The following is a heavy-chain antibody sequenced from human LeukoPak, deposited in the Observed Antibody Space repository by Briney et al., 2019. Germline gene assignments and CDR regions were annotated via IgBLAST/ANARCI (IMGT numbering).Heavy chain of an antibody. CDR3: ARGRSVYGSGSYSDY. V-gene: IGHV3-30*04. Sequence: GGSLRLSCAASGFTFKRYAMHGVRQAPGKGLEWVTIMSYDGNFTYYSDSVKGRFTISRDNSNDTLYLQMNSLRADDTAIYYCARGRSVYGSGSYSDYWGQGTLVTVSS. CDR2: MSYDGNFT. D-gene: IGHD3-10*01. CDR1: GFTFKRYA. J-gene: IGHJ4*02.